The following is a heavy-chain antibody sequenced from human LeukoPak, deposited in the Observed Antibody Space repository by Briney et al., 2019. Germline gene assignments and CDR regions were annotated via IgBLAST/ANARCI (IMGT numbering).Heavy chain of an antibody. V-gene: IGHV4-30-2*01. CDR3: ASISSSGWYFAGY. CDR2: ICQSGNT. J-gene: IGHJ4*02. D-gene: IGHD6-19*01. CDR1: GVSISSGGYC. Sequence: SQTLSLTCTVSGVSISSGGYCWSWIRQARGKGLEWSGYICQSGNTYYNLYRKSRVSISVDRPKNHFSLKLSSVTAADTAVYYCASISSSGWYFAGYWGQGTLVTVSS.